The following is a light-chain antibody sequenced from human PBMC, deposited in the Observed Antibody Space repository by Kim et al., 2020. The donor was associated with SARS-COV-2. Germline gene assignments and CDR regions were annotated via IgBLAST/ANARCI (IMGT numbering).Light chain of an antibody. Sequence: DIQMTQSPSSLSASIGDRVTITCRARQDIRTYLAWYQQKPGIPPKLLIYGTSTLQPAVPSRFSGSGFGTDFTLTISSLRPEDVATYYCQKYDGPPSTSGPGTRVNIK. CDR2: GTS. CDR3: QKYDGPPST. CDR1: QDIRTY. J-gene: IGKJ3*01. V-gene: IGKV1-27*01.